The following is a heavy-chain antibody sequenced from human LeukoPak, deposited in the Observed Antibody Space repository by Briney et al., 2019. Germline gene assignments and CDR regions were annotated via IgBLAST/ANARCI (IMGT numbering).Heavy chain of an antibody. CDR3: ARLYYYDSTTYYPFDY. V-gene: IGHV5-51*01. J-gene: IGHJ4*02. Sequence: GESLKISCKGSGYSFISYWIGWVRQMPGKGLEWMGIIYPGDSDTKYSPSFQGQVTISADKSISTAYLQWSSLKASDTAMYYCARLYYYDSTTYYPFDYWGQGTLVTVSS. D-gene: IGHD3-22*01. CDR1: GYSFISYW. CDR2: IYPGDSDT.